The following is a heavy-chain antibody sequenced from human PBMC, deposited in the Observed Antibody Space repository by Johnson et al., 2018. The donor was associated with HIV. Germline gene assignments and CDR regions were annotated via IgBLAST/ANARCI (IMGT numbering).Heavy chain of an antibody. V-gene: IGHV3-33*01. J-gene: IGHJ3*02. Sequence: QVQLVESGGGVVQPGRSLRLSCAASGFTFSSYGMHWVRQAPGKGLEWVAVIWYDGSNKYYGDSVKGRFTISRDNSKNTLYLQMNSLRAEDTALYYCARDPPPRSSGSDAFEIWGQGTIVTVSS. CDR2: IWYDGSNK. D-gene: IGHD6-19*01. CDR1: GFTFSSYG. CDR3: ARDPPPRSSGSDAFEI.